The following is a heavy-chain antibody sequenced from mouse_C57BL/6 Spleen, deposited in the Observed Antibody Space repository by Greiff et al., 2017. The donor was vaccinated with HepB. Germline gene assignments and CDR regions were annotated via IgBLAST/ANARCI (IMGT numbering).Heavy chain of an antibody. V-gene: IGHV1-50*01. J-gene: IGHJ2*01. CDR2: IDPSDSYT. D-gene: IGHD1-1*01. CDR1: GYTFTSYW. Sequence: QVHVKQSGAELVKPGASVKLSCKASGYTFTSYWMQWVKQRPGQGLEWIGEIDPSDSYTNYNQKFKGKATLTVDTSSSTAYMQLSSLTSEDSAVYYCARSPYGSPYFDYWGQGTTLTVSS. CDR3: ARSPYGSPYFDY.